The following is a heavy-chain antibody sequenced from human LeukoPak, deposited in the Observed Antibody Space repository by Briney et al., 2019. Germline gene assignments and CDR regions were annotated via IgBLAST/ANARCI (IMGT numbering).Heavy chain of an antibody. CDR3: ARDGAGSSLYMDV. Sequence: PGGSLRLSCAASGFTFSNYAMSWVRQAPGKGLEWVISGSGSNTYYADSVKGRFTISRDNAKNTLYLQMNSLRAEDTAVYYCARDGAGSSLYMDVWGKGTTVTVSS. CDR1: GFTFSNYA. J-gene: IGHJ6*03. CDR2: SGSGSNT. V-gene: IGHV3-23*01. D-gene: IGHD6-6*01.